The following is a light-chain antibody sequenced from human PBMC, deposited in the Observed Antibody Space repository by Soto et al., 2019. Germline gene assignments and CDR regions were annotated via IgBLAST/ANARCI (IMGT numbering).Light chain of an antibody. Sequence: DIQMTQSPSSLSASVGDRVTITCRASQGISNNLAWYQQKPGKVPKLLIYAASTLQAGVPSRFSGSGSGTYCTHTISSRQPEDVASYYCQKYDNAPYTCGQGTKLEIK. CDR1: QGISNN. V-gene: IGKV1-27*01. J-gene: IGKJ2*01. CDR3: QKYDNAPYT. CDR2: AAS.